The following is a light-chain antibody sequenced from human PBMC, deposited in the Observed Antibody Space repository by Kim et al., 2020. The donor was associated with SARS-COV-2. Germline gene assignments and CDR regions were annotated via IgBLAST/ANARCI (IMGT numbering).Light chain of an antibody. J-gene: IGKJ1*01. Sequence: DIQMTQSPSSLSASVGDRVTITCRASQAIANSLAWYQQKPGKAPQVLIYAASTLQSGVPSRFSGSGSGTEFTLTIGSLQTEDVATYFCQKYDSAPWTFGPGTKVDIK. CDR3: QKYDSAPWT. CDR1: QAIANS. V-gene: IGKV1-27*01. CDR2: AAS.